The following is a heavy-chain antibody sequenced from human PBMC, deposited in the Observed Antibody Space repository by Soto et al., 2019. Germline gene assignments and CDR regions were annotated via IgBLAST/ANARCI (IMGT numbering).Heavy chain of an antibody. CDR3: ARVVSSSSSPLVPHQRFFGYYYYGMDV. Sequence: ASVKVSCKASGYTFTSYGISWVRQAPGQGLEWMGWISAYNGNTNYAQKLQGRVTMTTDTSTSTAYMELRSLRSDDTAVYYCARVVSSSSSPLVPHQRFFGYYYYGMDVWGQGTTVTVSS. CDR2: ISAYNGNT. CDR1: GYTFTSYG. D-gene: IGHD2-2*01. V-gene: IGHV1-18*01. J-gene: IGHJ6*02.